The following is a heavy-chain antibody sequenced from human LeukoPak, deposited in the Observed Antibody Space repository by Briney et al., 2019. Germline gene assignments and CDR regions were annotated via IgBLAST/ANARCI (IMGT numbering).Heavy chain of an antibody. Sequence: SETLSLTCTVSGGSISSSYWTWIRQPAGKGLEWIGRIYSSGSTNYNPSLKSRVTMSVDTSKNQFSLKLSSVTAADAAVYYCARDEQQWRGFDYWGQGTLVTVSS. CDR2: IYSSGST. D-gene: IGHD5-18*01. J-gene: IGHJ4*02. CDR3: ARDEQQWRGFDY. V-gene: IGHV4-4*07. CDR1: GGSISSSY.